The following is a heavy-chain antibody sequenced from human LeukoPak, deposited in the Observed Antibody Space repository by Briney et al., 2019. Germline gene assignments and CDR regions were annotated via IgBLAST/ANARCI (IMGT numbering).Heavy chain of an antibody. CDR1: GYSFSTYW. CDR3: AIHYDYVWGSYRLDAFDI. CDR2: IYPGDSDT. Sequence: GESLKISCQGSGYSFSTYWITWVRQMPGKGLEWMGIIYPGDSDTRYSPSFQGQVTISADKSISTAYLQCSSLKASDTAMYYCAIHYDYVWGSYRLDAFDIWGQGTMVTVSS. V-gene: IGHV5-51*01. D-gene: IGHD3-16*02. J-gene: IGHJ3*02.